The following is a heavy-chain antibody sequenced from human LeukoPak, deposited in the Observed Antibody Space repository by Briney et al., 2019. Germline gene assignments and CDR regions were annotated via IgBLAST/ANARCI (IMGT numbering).Heavy chain of an antibody. CDR3: ARRSVVVAAKSAGANWFDP. J-gene: IGHJ5*02. D-gene: IGHD2-15*01. CDR1: RFTFSSYW. V-gene: IGHV3-74*01. Sequence: GGSLRLSCAASRFTFSSYWMHWVRQAPGKGLVWVSRINSDGSSTSYADSVKGRFTISRDNAKNTLYLQMNSLRAEDTAVYYCARRSVVVAAKSAGANWFDPWGQGTLVTVSS. CDR2: INSDGSST.